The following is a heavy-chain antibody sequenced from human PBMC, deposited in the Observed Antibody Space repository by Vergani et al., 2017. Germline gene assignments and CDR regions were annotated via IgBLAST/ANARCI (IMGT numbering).Heavy chain of an antibody. V-gene: IGHV1-46*03. CDR2: INPSGGST. J-gene: IGHJ3*02. CDR3: ASVYGSGSYYKGEAFDI. Sequence: QVQLVQSGAEVKKPGASVKVSCKASGYTFTSYYMHWVRQAPGQGLEWMGIINPSGGSTSYAQKFQGRVTMTRDTSTSTVYMELSSLRSEDTAVYYCASVYGSGSYYKGEAFDIWGQGTMVTVSS. D-gene: IGHD3-10*01. CDR1: GYTFTSYY.